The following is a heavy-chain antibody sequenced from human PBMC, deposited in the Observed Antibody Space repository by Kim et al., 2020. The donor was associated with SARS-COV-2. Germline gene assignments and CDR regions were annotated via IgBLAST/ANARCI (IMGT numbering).Heavy chain of an antibody. Sequence: SETLSLTCTVSGGSISSYYWSWIRQPPGKGLEWIGYIYYSGSTNYNPSLKSRVTISVDTSKNQFSLKLSSVTGADTAVYYCARDGRDYSPDYYYGMDVWGQGTTVTVSS. V-gene: IGHV4-59*13. D-gene: IGHD4-4*01. CDR1: GGSISSYY. J-gene: IGHJ6*02. CDR3: ARDGRDYSPDYYYGMDV. CDR2: IYYSGST.